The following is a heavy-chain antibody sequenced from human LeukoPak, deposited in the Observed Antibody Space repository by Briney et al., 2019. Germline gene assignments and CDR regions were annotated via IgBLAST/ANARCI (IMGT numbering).Heavy chain of an antibody. CDR2: IPYDGSNK. Sequence: GGSLRLSCAASGFTFSTYAMHWVRQAPGKGLEWVAVIPYDGSNKYYADSVKGRFTISRENSKNRLYLQMNGLRAEDAAVYYCARAEGYGGELDSWGQGTLVTVSS. J-gene: IGHJ4*02. V-gene: IGHV3-30*04. D-gene: IGHD4-23*01. CDR1: GFTFSTYA. CDR3: ARAEGYGGELDS.